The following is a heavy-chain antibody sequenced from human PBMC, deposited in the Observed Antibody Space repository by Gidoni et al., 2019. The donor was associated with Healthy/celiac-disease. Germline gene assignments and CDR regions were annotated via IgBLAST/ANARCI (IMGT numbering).Heavy chain of an antibody. V-gene: IGHV3-48*01. D-gene: IGHD6-19*01. Sequence: EVQLVESGGGLVQPGGSLRLSCAASGFTFSSYSMNWVRQAPGKGLEVVSNISSSSSTIYYADSVKGRFTISRDNAKNSLYLQMNSLRAEDTAVYYCARQDSSGWYPSYDFDYWGQGTLVTVSS. CDR1: GFTFSSYS. CDR3: ARQDSSGWYPSYDFDY. J-gene: IGHJ4*02. CDR2: ISSSSSTI.